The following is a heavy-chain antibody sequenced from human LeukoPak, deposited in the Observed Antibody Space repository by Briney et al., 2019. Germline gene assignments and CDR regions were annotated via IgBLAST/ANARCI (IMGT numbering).Heavy chain of an antibody. CDR2: ISAYNGNT. D-gene: IGHD2-21*02. Sequence: ASVKVSCKASGYTFTSYGISWVRQAPGQGLEWMGWISAYNGNTNYAQKLQGRVTMTTDTSTSKAYMELRSLRSDDTAVYYCARDLKAYCGGDCLSGYWGQGTLVTVSS. CDR1: GYTFTSYG. J-gene: IGHJ4*02. CDR3: ARDLKAYCGGDCLSGY. V-gene: IGHV1-18*01.